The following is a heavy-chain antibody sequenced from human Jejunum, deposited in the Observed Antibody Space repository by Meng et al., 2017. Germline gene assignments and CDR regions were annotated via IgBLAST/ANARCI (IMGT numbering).Heavy chain of an antibody. CDR3: ARAIRERYFDS. J-gene: IGHJ4*02. V-gene: IGHV4-59*12. D-gene: IGHD1-14*01. CDR1: GSTTAPFY. Sequence: QQEARPRRVMQPQPPPLPSSAVCGSTTAPFYWTWIRQAPGKGLEWIGEVWPSGATYYNPSLSSRITISIDTSNNQFSLEVAFLTAADTAVYYCARAIRERYFDSWGQGTLVTVSS. CDR2: VWPSGAT.